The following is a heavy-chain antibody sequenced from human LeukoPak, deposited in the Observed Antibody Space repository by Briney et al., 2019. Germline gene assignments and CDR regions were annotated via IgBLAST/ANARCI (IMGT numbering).Heavy chain of an antibody. CDR1: GASISSGGYS. V-gene: IGHV4-30-2*01. CDR3: ARKKDYGDYVDY. CDR2: IYHSGNT. D-gene: IGHD4-17*01. J-gene: IGHJ4*02. Sequence: SETLSLTCAVSGASISSGGYSWNWIRLPPGKGLEWIASIYHSGNTYYNPSLRSRVTISVDTSKNQFSLMLSSVTAADTALYYCARKKDYGDYVDYWGQGTLVTVSS.